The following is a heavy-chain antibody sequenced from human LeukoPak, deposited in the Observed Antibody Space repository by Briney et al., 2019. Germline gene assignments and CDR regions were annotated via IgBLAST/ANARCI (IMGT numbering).Heavy chain of an antibody. V-gene: IGHV1-8*01. CDR2: MYPNSGNT. D-gene: IGHD2-2*01. CDR1: RYTFTSYD. J-gene: IGHJ6*02. Sequence: ASVKVSCKASRYTFTSYDINWVRQATGQGLEWMGWMYPNSGNTGYAQKFQGRVTMTRNTSISTAYMELSSLRSEDTAVYYCASKCWDPTSCPNYYGMDVWGQGTTVTVSS. CDR3: ASKCWDPTSCPNYYGMDV.